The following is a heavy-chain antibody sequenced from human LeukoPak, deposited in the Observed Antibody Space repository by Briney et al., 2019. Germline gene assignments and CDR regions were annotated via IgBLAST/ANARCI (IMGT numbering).Heavy chain of an antibody. CDR1: GGSFSGYY. CDR3: ARGPPPDFDC. J-gene: IGHJ4*02. CDR2: INHSGST. Sequence: ASETLSLTCAVYGGSFSGYYWSWIRQPPGKGLEWIGEINHSGSTNYNPSLKSRVTISVDTSKKQFSLKLTSVTAADTAVYYCARGPPPDFDCWGQGTLVTVSS. V-gene: IGHV4-34*01.